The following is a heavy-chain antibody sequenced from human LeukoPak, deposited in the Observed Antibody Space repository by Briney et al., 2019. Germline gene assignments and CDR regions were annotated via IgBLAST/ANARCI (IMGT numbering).Heavy chain of an antibody. J-gene: IGHJ4*02. D-gene: IGHD4/OR15-4a*01. Sequence: GGSLRLSCAASGFTFSSYAMHWVRQAPGKGLEWVTVISYDGSNKYYTDSVKGRFTISRDNSKNTLYLQMNGLRAEDTAVYYCARRAGAYSHPYDYWGQGTLVTVSS. V-gene: IGHV3-30*04. CDR3: ARRAGAYSHPYDY. CDR1: GFTFSSYA. CDR2: ISYDGSNK.